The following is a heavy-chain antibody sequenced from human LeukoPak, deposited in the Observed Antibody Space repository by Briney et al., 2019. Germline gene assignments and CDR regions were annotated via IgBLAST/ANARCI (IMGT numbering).Heavy chain of an antibody. J-gene: IGHJ4*02. Sequence: AGGSLRLSCAASGFTFSNAWMNWVRQAPGKGLEWVAVISYDGSNKYYADSVKGRFTISRDNSKNTLYLQMNSLRAEDTAVYYCASLGDRDYWGQGTLVTVSS. D-gene: IGHD3-10*01. CDR3: ASLGDRDY. CDR2: ISYDGSNK. V-gene: IGHV3-30*03. CDR1: GFTFSNAW.